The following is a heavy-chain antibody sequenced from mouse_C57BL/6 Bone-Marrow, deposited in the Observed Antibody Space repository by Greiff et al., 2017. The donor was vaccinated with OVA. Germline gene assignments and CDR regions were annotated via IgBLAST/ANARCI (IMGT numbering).Heavy chain of an antibody. J-gene: IGHJ3*01. CDR2: INPSSGDT. Sequence: VQLQQSGAELARPGASVKMSCKASGYTFTSYTMHWVKQRPGQGLEWIGYINPSSGDTRYNQKFKGKATLTADKSSNTAYMQLSSLTSEDSAVXYCARDDGNWFAYWGQGTLVTVSA. V-gene: IGHV1-4*01. CDR3: ARDDGNWFAY. CDR1: GYTFTSYT. D-gene: IGHD2-3*01.